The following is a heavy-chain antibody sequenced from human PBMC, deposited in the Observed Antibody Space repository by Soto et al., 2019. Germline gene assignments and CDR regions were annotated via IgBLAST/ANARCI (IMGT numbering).Heavy chain of an antibody. J-gene: IGHJ3*02. CDR2: ISPYNGKT. D-gene: IGHD3-9*01. Sequence: GASVKVSCKTSGYTFTSYGIIWVRQAPGQGLEWMGWISPYNGKTNYAQKVQGRVTMTTDTSTSTAYMELRSLRSDDTAVYYCARAYDILRAFDIWGQGTVVTVSS. CDR3: ARAYDILRAFDI. CDR1: GYTFTSYG. V-gene: IGHV1-18*01.